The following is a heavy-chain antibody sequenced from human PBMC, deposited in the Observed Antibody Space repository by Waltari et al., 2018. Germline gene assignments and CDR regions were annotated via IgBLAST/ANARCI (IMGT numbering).Heavy chain of an antibody. CDR2: VTQAGGGH. J-gene: IGHJ1*01. D-gene: IGHD1-26*01. V-gene: IGHV3-7*04. CDR1: GLTLSSYR. CDR3: ARGVGSYYRYFQH. Sequence: EVQLVESGGGLVQPGGSLRLSCAASGLTLSSYRMSCVRQAPGKVLEWVAHVTQAGGGHYYVDTVKGRFTIARDNAKNSRYLEMNSLRAEDTAVYYCARGVGSYYRYFQHWGQGTLVTVSS.